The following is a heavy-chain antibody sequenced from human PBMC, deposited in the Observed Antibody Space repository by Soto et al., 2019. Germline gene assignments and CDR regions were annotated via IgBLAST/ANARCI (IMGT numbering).Heavy chain of an antibody. V-gene: IGHV4-4*07. CDR2: IYTSGST. J-gene: IGHJ4*02. CDR3: ASHYFSSSWYSVDY. CDR1: GGSISSYY. D-gene: IGHD6-13*01. Sequence: SETLSLTCTVSGGSISSYYWSWIRQPAGKGLEWIGRIYTSGSTNYNPSLKSRVAMSVDTSKNQFSLKLSSVTAADTAVYYCASHYFSSSWYSVDYWGQGXLVTVYS.